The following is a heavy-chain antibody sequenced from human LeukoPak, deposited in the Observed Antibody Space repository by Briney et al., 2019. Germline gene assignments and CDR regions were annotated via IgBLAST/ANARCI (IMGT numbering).Heavy chain of an antibody. J-gene: IGHJ3*02. Sequence: PGGSLRLSCAASGFTFSSYAMSWVRQAPGKGLEWVSAISGSGGSTYYADSVKGRFTISGDNSKNTLYLQMNSLRAEDTAVYYCAKSIRGLLWFGEPAFDAFDIWGQGTMVTVSS. V-gene: IGHV3-23*01. D-gene: IGHD3-10*01. CDR3: AKSIRGLLWFGEPAFDAFDI. CDR2: ISGSGGST. CDR1: GFTFSSYA.